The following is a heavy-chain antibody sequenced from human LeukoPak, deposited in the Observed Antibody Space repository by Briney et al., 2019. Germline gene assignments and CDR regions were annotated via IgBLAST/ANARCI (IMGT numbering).Heavy chain of an antibody. J-gene: IGHJ6*04. Sequence: SETLSLTCTVSGGSISSYYWSWIRQPPGKGLEWIGYIYYSGSTNYNPSLKSRVTISVDTSKSQFSLKLSSVTAADTAVYYCARATLWFGEFGAWGKGTTVTISS. CDR3: ARATLWFGEFGA. V-gene: IGHV4-59*01. CDR2: IYYSGST. CDR1: GGSISSYY. D-gene: IGHD3-10*01.